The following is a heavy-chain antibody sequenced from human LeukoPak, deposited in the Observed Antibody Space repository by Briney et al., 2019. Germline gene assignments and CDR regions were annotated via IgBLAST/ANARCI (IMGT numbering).Heavy chain of an antibody. CDR3: ARVAEGVIGHFDY. Sequence: PGGSLRLSCAASGFTFSSYSMNWVRQAPGKGLEWVSSISSSSSYIYYADSVKGRFTISRNNAKNSLYLQMNSLRAEDTAVYYCARVAEGVIGHFDYWGQGTLVTVSS. V-gene: IGHV3-21*01. CDR1: GFTFSSYS. J-gene: IGHJ4*02. D-gene: IGHD2-21*01. CDR2: ISSSSSYI.